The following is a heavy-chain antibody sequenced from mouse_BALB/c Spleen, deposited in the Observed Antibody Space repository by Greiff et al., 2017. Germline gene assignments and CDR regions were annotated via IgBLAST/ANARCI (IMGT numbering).Heavy chain of an antibody. CDR3: ARGGNYAAMDY. V-gene: IGHV1S137*01. Sequence: QVQLKESGAELVRPGVSVKISCKGSGYTFTDYAMHWVKQSHAKSLEWIGVISTYYGDASYNQKFKGKATMTVDKSSSTAYMELARLTSEDSAIYYCARGGNYAAMDYWGQGTSVTVSS. CDR1: GYTFTDYA. D-gene: IGHD2-1*01. CDR2: ISTYYGDA. J-gene: IGHJ4*01.